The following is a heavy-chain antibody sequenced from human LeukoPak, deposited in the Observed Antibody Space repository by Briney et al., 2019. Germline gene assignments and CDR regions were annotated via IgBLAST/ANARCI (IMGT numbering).Heavy chain of an antibody. D-gene: IGHD7-27*01. Sequence: HSGGSLRLPCAASGFTFSSYWMSWVRQAPGKGLEWVANIKQDGSEKQYVDSVKGRFAISRDNAENSLYLQMNSLKAEDTAVYYCGRFTRSGDSVYWGQGTLVTVSS. CDR3: GRFTRSGDSVY. CDR1: GFTFSSYW. V-gene: IGHV3-7*04. CDR2: IKQDGSEK. J-gene: IGHJ4*02.